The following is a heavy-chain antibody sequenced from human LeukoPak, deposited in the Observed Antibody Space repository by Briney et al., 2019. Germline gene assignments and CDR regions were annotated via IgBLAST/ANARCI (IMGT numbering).Heavy chain of an antibody. J-gene: IGHJ5*02. Sequence: ASVKVSCKASGGTFSSYAISWVRQAPGQGLEWMGGIIPIFGTANYAQKFQGRVTITADESTSTAYMELSSLRSEDTAVYYCARVGIEAAAGTGWFDPWGQGTLVTVSS. V-gene: IGHV1-69*13. CDR1: GGTFSSYA. D-gene: IGHD6-13*01. CDR2: IIPIFGTA. CDR3: ARVGIEAAAGTGWFDP.